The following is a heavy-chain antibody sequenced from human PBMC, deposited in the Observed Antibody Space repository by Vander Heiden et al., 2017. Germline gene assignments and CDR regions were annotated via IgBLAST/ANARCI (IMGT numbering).Heavy chain of an antibody. Sequence: VRLVDSGGGLVQPGGSLRLSCGVSGFPFRSYWMSGVRQAPGKGLEWVASIRPDGSEKFYVESVKGRFTISRDNAKNSLSLQMNSLRAEDTAVYYCAAYYYETSGSDYWGQGTLVSVS. J-gene: IGHJ4*02. CDR1: GFPFRSYW. CDR2: IRPDGSEK. V-gene: IGHV3-7*01. D-gene: IGHD3-22*01. CDR3: AAYYYETSGSDY.